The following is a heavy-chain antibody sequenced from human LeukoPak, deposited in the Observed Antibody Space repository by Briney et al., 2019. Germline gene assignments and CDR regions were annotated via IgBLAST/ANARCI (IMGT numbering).Heavy chain of an antibody. D-gene: IGHD5-18*01. CDR2: IYHSGST. CDR3: ARGRGYSYGHHRCWFDP. Sequence: PSETLSLTCTVSGYSISSGYYWGWIRQPPGKGLEWSGSIYHSGSTYYNPSLKSRVTISVDTTKNQFSLKLSSVTAADTAVYYCARGRGYSYGHHRCWFDPWGQGTLVTVSS. V-gene: IGHV4-38-2*02. J-gene: IGHJ5*02. CDR1: GYSISSGYY.